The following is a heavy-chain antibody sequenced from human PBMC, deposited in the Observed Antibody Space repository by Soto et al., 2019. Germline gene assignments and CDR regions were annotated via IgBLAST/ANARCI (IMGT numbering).Heavy chain of an antibody. CDR1: GFTFSSYA. Sequence: QVQLVESGGGVVQPGRSLRLSCAASGFTFSSYAMHWVRQAPGKGLEWVAVISYDGYNKYYADSVKGRFTISRDNSKNTLYLQMNSLRAEDTAVYYCASDIGANDYRGNSFDYWGQGTLVTVSS. J-gene: IGHJ4*02. V-gene: IGHV3-30*03. CDR2: ISYDGYNK. D-gene: IGHD4-4*01. CDR3: ASDIGANDYRGNSFDY.